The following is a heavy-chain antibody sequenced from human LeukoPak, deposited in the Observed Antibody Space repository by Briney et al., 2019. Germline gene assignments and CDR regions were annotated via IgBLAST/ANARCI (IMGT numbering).Heavy chain of an antibody. V-gene: IGHV3-30*18. CDR3: AKEGGAATNYGMDV. D-gene: IGHD1-26*01. CDR1: GFTFSSYG. CDR2: ISYDGSNK. J-gene: IGHJ6*02. Sequence: GSRILSCAASGFTFSSYGMHWVSQAPGKGLEWVAGISYDGSNKYYADSVKGRFTISRDNSKNTLHLQMNSLRVEDTAVYYCAKEGGAATNYGMDVWGQKTPGSASS.